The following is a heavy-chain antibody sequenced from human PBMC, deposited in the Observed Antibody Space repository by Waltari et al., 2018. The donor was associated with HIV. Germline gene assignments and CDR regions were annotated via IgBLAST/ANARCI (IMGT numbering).Heavy chain of an antibody. CDR3: ASPAGKAY. Sequence: EVQLVESGGDLVQPGGSLRLSCAASGFTFSDYRMPWVRQAPGKGLVWVSRINSDGSSTNYADSVKGRFTISRDNAKNTLYLQMNSLRVEDTAVYYCASPAGKAYWGQGSLVTVSS. D-gene: IGHD3-10*01. CDR1: GFTFSDYR. J-gene: IGHJ4*02. V-gene: IGHV3-74*01. CDR2: INSDGSST.